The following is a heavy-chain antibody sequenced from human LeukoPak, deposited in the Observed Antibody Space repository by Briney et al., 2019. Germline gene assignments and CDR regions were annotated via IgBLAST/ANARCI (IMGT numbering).Heavy chain of an antibody. J-gene: IGHJ5*02. CDR2: IYYTGTT. D-gene: IGHD3-22*01. CDR1: GVSMGSGGFS. V-gene: IGHV4-31*03. Sequence: SQTLSLTCTVSGVSMGSGGFSWSWIRQLPGKGLEWIGYIYYTGTTYYNPSLKSRVIISVDTSKNQFSLKVTSVTASDTAVYYCSTSDDSSGYLTSFDPWGQGTLVTVSS. CDR3: STSDDSSGYLTSFDP.